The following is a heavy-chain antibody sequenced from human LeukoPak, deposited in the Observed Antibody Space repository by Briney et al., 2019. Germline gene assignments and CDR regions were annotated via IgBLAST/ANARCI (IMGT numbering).Heavy chain of an antibody. V-gene: IGHV3-21*01. D-gene: IGHD4/OR15-4a*01. CDR1: GFTFISYS. Sequence: GGSLRLSCAASGFTFISYSMNWVRQAPGKGLEWVSSISSSSSYIDYADSVKGRFTISRDNAKNSLYLQMNSLRAEDTAVYYCARELKSFDIWGQGTMVTVSS. CDR3: ARELKSFDI. CDR2: ISSSSSYI. J-gene: IGHJ3*02.